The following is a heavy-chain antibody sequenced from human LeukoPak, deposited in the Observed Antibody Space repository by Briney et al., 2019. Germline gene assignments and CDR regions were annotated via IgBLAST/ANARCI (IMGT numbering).Heavy chain of an antibody. V-gene: IGHV1-69*13. J-gene: IGHJ4*02. Sequence: GASVKVSCKASGGTFSSYAISWVRQAPGQGLEWRGGIIPIFGTANYAQKFQGRVTITADESTSTAYMELSSLRSEDTAVYYCATEIGYYDSSGYSDYWGQGTLVTVSS. CDR3: ATEIGYYDSSGYSDY. D-gene: IGHD3-22*01. CDR2: IIPIFGTA. CDR1: GGTFSSYA.